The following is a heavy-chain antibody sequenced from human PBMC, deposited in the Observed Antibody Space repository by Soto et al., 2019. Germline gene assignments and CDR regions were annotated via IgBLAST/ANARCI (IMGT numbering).Heavy chain of an antibody. Sequence: GGSLRLSCAASGFTFSSYAMHWVRQAPGKGLEWVAVISYDGSNKYYADSVKGRFTISRDNSKNTLYLQMNSLRAEDTAVYYCARVDTAMVYSYYGMDVWGQGTTVTVSS. D-gene: IGHD5-18*01. V-gene: IGHV3-30-3*01. CDR3: ARVDTAMVYSYYGMDV. J-gene: IGHJ6*02. CDR2: ISYDGSNK. CDR1: GFTFSSYA.